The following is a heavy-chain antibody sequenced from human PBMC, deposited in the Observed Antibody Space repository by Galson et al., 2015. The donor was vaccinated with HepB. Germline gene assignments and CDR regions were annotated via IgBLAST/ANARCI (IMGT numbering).Heavy chain of an antibody. J-gene: IGHJ6*02. CDR3: ARVPRVSSHFQGMDV. V-gene: IGHV3-53*01. Sequence: SLRLSCAASGFTVSSNYMSWVRQAPGKGLDWVSVIYGGGTTYYADSVNGRFTMSRDDSKNMLYLQMNSLRAEDTAVYYCARVPRVSSHFQGMDVWGQGTTVTVSS. CDR1: GFTVSSNY. CDR2: IYGGGTT.